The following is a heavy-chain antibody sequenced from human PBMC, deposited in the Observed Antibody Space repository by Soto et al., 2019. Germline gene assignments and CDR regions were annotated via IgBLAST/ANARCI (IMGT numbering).Heavy chain of an antibody. Sequence: PSETLSLTCTVSGGSVSSGSYYWSWIRQPPGKGLEWIGYIYYSGSTNYNPSLKSRVTISVDTSKNQFSLKLSSVTAADTAVYYCARDSAETGYYFFDYWGQGTLVTVSS. V-gene: IGHV4-61*01. D-gene: IGHD3-9*01. CDR1: GGSVSSGSYY. J-gene: IGHJ4*02. CDR3: ARDSAETGYYFFDY. CDR2: IYYSGST.